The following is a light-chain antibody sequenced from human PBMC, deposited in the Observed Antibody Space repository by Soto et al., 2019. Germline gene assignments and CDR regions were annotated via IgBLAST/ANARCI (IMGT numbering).Light chain of an antibody. CDR3: QKYNSTPLT. CDR1: QGISNY. V-gene: IGKV1-27*01. J-gene: IGKJ3*01. Sequence: DIQMTQSPSSLSASVGDSVTITCRASQGISNYLAWYQQKPGKPPKLLIYAAFTLQPGVPSRFSGFGSGTDFTLTISSLQPEDVATYYCQKYNSTPLTFGPGTKVDIK. CDR2: AAF.